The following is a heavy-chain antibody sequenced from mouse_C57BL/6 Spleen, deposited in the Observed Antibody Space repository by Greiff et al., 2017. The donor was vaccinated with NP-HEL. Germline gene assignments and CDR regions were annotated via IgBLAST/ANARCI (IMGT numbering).Heavy chain of an antibody. CDR2: ISSGSSTI. V-gene: IGHV5-17*01. CDR3: YGYSFAY. J-gene: IGHJ3*01. Sequence: VMLVASGGGLVKPGGSLKLSCAASGFPFSDYGMHWVRQAPEKGLEWVAYISSGSSTIYYADTVKGRFTISRDNAKNTLFLQMTSLRSEDTAMYYCYGYSFAYWGQGTLVTVSA. CDR1: GFPFSDYG. D-gene: IGHD2-2*01.